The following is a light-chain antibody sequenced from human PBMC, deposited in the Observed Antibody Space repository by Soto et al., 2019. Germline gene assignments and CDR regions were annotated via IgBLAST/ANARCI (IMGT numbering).Light chain of an antibody. J-gene: IGKJ2*01. CDR1: QRVSSNY. V-gene: IGKV3-20*01. CDR2: GAS. Sequence: DIVLTQSPGILSLSPGARATLSCRASQRVSSNYLTWYQQRPGQAPRLLIYGASSRATGIPDRFSGSGSGTDFTLTISRLEPEDFAVYYCQQYADCMYTFGQGTKLEIK. CDR3: QQYADCMYT.